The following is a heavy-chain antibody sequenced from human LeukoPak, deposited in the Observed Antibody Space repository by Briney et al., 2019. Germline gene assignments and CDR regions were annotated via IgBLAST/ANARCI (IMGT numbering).Heavy chain of an antibody. V-gene: IGHV4-59*12. CDR2: IYNSGST. J-gene: IGHJ4*02. CDR1: GASISSYY. D-gene: IGHD2-2*01. Sequence: PSETLSLTCTVSGASISSYYWSWIRQPPGKGLEWIGYIYNSGSTNYNPSLKSRVTISVDTSKNQFSLKLSSVTAADTAVYYCARAGRYCSSTSCLIFDYWGQVTLVTVSS. CDR3: ARAGRYCSSTSCLIFDY.